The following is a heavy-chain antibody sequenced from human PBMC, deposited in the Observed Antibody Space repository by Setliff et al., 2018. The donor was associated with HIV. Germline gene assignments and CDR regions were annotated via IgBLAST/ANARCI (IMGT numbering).Heavy chain of an antibody. CDR2: INPNSGGT. D-gene: IGHD2-8*01. CDR3: ATKVYCTNGVCLDAFDL. CDR1: GYTFTDYY. J-gene: IGHJ3*01. Sequence: GASVKVSCKASGYTFTDYYIHWVRQAPGQGLEWMGRINPNSGGTNYAQKFQGRVTMTRDTSISSAYMELSRLKSDDTAVYYCATKVYCTNGVCLDAFDLWGQGTMVTV. V-gene: IGHV1-2*06.